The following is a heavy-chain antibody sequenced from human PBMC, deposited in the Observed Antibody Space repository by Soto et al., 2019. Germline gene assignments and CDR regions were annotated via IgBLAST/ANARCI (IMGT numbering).Heavy chain of an antibody. V-gene: IGHV3-11*05. CDR2: ISSSSSYT. Sequence: QVQLVESGGGLVKPGGSLRLSCAASGFTFSDYYMSWIRQAPGKGLEWVSYISSSSSYTNYADSVKGRFTISRDNAKNSLYLQMNSLRAEDTAVYYCARASFGGNWFDPWGHGTLVTVSS. D-gene: IGHD3-3*01. CDR3: ARASFGGNWFDP. CDR1: GFTFSDYY. J-gene: IGHJ5*02.